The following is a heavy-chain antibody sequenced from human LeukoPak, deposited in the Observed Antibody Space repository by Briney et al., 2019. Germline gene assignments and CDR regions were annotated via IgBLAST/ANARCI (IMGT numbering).Heavy chain of an antibody. CDR2: IYPGDSDT. V-gene: IGHV5-51*01. D-gene: IGHD3-10*01. Sequence: GESLKISCKGSGYSFTSYWIGWVRQMPGKGLEWMGIIYPGDSDTRYSPSFQGQVTISADKSISTAYLQWSSLKASDTAMYYCARRGYYGSGTAPAFDYWGQGTLVTVS. CDR3: ARRGYYGSGTAPAFDY. CDR1: GYSFTSYW. J-gene: IGHJ4*02.